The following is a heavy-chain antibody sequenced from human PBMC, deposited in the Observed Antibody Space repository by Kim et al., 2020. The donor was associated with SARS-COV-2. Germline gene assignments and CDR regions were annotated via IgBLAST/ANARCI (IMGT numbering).Heavy chain of an antibody. CDR1: GGSFSGYY. V-gene: IGHV4-34*01. D-gene: IGHD6-13*01. J-gene: IGHJ3*02. Sequence: SETLSLTCAVYGGSFSGYYWSWIRQPPGKGLEWIGEINHSGSTNYNPSLKSRVTISVDTSKNQFSLKLSSVTAADTAVYYCARARTGYSSSWYGALDIWG. CDR3: ARARTGYSSSWYGALDI. CDR2: INHSGST.